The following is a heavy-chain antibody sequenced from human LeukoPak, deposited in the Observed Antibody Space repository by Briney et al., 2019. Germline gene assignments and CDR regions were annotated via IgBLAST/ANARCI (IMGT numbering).Heavy chain of an antibody. CDR3: ARDLAYYYDSSGYYPGRYFDY. J-gene: IGHJ4*02. V-gene: IGHV4-59*11. CDR2: IYYSVST. D-gene: IGHD3-22*01. CDR1: GGSISSHY. Sequence: SETLSLTCTVSGGSISSHYWSWIRQPPGKGLEWIGYIYYSVSTNYNPSLKSRVTISVDTSKNQFSLKLSSVTAADTAVYYCARDLAYYYDSSGYYPGRYFDYWGQGTLVTVSS.